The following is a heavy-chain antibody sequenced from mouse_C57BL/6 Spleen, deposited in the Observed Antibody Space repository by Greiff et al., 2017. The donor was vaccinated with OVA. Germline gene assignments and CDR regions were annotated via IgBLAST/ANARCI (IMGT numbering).Heavy chain of an antibody. Sequence: VQLQQSGPELVKPGASVKISCKASGYTFTDYYMNWVKQSHGKSLEWIGDINPNNGGTSYNQKFKGKATLTVDKSSSTAYMELRSLTSEDSAVYYCEREGYYYGSSQAWFAYWGQGTLVTVSA. CDR3: EREGYYYGSSQAWFAY. CDR2: INPNNGGT. J-gene: IGHJ3*01. D-gene: IGHD1-1*01. CDR1: GYTFTDYY. V-gene: IGHV1-26*01.